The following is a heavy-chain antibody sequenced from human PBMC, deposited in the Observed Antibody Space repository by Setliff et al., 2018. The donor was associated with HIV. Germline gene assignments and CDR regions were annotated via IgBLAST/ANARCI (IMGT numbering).Heavy chain of an antibody. J-gene: IGHJ4*02. CDR2: IKGDGSAE. D-gene: IGHD3-22*01. CDR1: GFTFSTSW. CDR3: ASSRPPDDSSGFLDH. Sequence: LRLSCAASGFTFSTSWMTWVRQAPGQGLEWVANIKGDGSAEYYVDSAKGRFTISRDNAKNSLYLQMNSLRAEDTAIYHCASSRPPDDSSGFLDHWGQGTLVTVSS. V-gene: IGHV3-7*03.